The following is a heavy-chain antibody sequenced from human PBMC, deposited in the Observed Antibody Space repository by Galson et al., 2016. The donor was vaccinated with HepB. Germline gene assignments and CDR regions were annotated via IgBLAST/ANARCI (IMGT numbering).Heavy chain of an antibody. D-gene: IGHD6-13*01. CDR2: ISSGSSYI. CDR3: ARLVTSNSWYGWFDP. Sequence: SLRLSCAAAGFTFSNYAMSWVRQAPGKGLEWVSSISSGSSYIYYADSVKGRFTISRDNAKNSLYLQMNSLRAEDTAVYYCARLVTSNSWYGWFDPWGQGTLVTVSS. CDR1: GFTFSNYA. V-gene: IGHV3-21*01. J-gene: IGHJ5*02.